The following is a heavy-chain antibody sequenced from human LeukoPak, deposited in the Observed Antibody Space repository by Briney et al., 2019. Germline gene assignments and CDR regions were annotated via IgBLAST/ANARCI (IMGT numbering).Heavy chain of an antibody. D-gene: IGHD3-9*01. Sequence: GGSLRLSCAASGFTFSSYATSWVRQAPGKGLEWVSAISGSGGSTYYADSVKGRFTISRDNSKNTLYLQMNSLRAEDTAVYYCAPNSYDILTGYYQRNNWFDPWGQGTLVTVSS. CDR3: APNSYDILTGYYQRNNWFDP. J-gene: IGHJ5*02. V-gene: IGHV3-23*01. CDR2: ISGSGGST. CDR1: GFTFSSYA.